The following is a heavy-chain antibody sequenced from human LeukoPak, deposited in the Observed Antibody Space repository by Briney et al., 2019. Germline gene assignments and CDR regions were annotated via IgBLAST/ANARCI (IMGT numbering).Heavy chain of an antibody. V-gene: IGHV3-23*01. CDR1: GFTFSSYA. Sequence: GGSLRLSCAASGFTFSSYAMSWVRQAPGKGLEWVSAISGSGGSTYYADSVKGRFTISRDNSKNTLYLQMNSLRAEDTAVYYCAPRDSGSYRIDVGYWGQGTLVTVSS. CDR2: ISGSGGST. CDR3: APRDSGSYRIDVGY. D-gene: IGHD1-26*01. J-gene: IGHJ4*02.